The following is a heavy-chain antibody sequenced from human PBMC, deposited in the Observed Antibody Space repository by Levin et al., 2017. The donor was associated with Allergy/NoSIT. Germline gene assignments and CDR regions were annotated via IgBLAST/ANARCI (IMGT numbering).Heavy chain of an antibody. Sequence: SCAVYGGSFSGYYWSWIRQPPGKGLEWIGEINHSGSTNYNPSLKSRVTISVDTSKNQFSLKLSSVTAADTAVYYCARVVNTMIVVVTHYGGRRNWFDPWGQGTLVTVSS. D-gene: IGHD3-22*01. CDR2: INHSGST. CDR1: GGSFSGYY. V-gene: IGHV4-34*01. J-gene: IGHJ5*02. CDR3: ARVVNTMIVVVTHYGGRRNWFDP.